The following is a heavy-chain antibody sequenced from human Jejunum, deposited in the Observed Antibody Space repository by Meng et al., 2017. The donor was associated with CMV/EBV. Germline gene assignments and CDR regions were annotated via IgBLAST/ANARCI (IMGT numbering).Heavy chain of an antibody. J-gene: IGHJ6*02. V-gene: IGHV3-43*01. Sequence: YIMHWVRKAPGKPLEWVSRIGWDGADTFYADSVKGRFSITRDNSENSLYLEMNRLTTEDTALYFCARGGGTGTFGFFYYGVDVWGQGTTVTVSS. CDR3: ARGGGTGTFGFFYYGVDV. CDR2: IGWDGADT. D-gene: IGHD3-16*01. CDR1: YI.